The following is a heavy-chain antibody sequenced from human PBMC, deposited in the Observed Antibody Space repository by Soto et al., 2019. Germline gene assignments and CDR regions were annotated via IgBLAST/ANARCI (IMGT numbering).Heavy chain of an antibody. D-gene: IGHD3-22*01. J-gene: IGHJ4*02. Sequence: EVQLVESGGGLVQPGGSLRLSCAASGFTFSSYNMNWVRQAPGKGLEWVSYISSSGSTIYYADSVKGRFTISRDNAKNSLYMQMNSLRAEETAVYYCARVADYYDSSGYFYWGQGTLVTVSS. CDR3: ARVADYYDSSGYFY. V-gene: IGHV3-48*01. CDR1: GFTFSSYN. CDR2: ISSSGSTI.